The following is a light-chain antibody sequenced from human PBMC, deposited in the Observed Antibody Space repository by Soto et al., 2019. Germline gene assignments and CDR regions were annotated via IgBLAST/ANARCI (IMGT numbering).Light chain of an antibody. CDR1: QSVLYSSNNKNH. J-gene: IGKJ4*01. V-gene: IGKV4-1*01. Sequence: DIVMTQSPDSLAVSLGERATINCKSSQSVLYSSNNKNHLAWYQQKPGQPPKLVIYWASTRESGVPDRFSGSGSGTDFTLTISSLQAEDVAVYCCYQYFSTPLTFGGGTKVEIK. CDR2: WAS. CDR3: YQYFSTPLT.